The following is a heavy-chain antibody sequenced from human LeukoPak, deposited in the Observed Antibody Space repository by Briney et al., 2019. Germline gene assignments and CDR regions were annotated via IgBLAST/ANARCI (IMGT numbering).Heavy chain of an antibody. D-gene: IGHD3-22*01. CDR3: ASVRFSSGYYLDFDY. Sequence: GASVKVSCKASGYTFTSYGISWVRQAPGQGLEWMGWINPNSGGTNYAQKFQGRVTMTRDTSISTAYMELSRLRSDDTAVYYCASVRFSSGYYLDFDYWGQGTLVTVSS. CDR2: INPNSGGT. V-gene: IGHV1-2*02. CDR1: GYTFTSYG. J-gene: IGHJ4*02.